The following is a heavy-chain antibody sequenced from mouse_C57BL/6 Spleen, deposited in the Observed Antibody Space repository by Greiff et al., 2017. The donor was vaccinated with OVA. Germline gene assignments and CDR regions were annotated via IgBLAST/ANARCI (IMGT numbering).Heavy chain of an antibody. CDR2: IYPGDGDT. D-gene: IGHD2-2*01. Sequence: VQLQQSGAELVKPGASVKISCKASGYAFSSYWMNWVKQRPGKGLEWIGQIYPGDGDTNYNGKFKGKATLTADKSSSTAYMQLSSLTSEDSAVYFCGGFSYGYDEAYWGQGTLVTVAA. J-gene: IGHJ3*01. CDR3: GGFSYGYDEAY. V-gene: IGHV1-80*01. CDR1: GYAFSSYW.